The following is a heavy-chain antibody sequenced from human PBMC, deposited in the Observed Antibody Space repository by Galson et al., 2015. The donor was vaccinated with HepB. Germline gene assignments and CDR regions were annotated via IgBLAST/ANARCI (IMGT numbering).Heavy chain of an antibody. Sequence: SLRLSCAASGFTFSSYWMSWVRQAPGKGLEWVANIKQDGSEKYYVDSVKGRFTISRDNAKNLLYLQMNSLRAEDTAVYYCAREVVRFLPPSYGMDVWVQGTTVTVSS. D-gene: IGHD3-3*01. CDR1: GFTFSSYW. CDR3: AREVVRFLPPSYGMDV. CDR2: IKQDGSEK. V-gene: IGHV3-7*01. J-gene: IGHJ6*02.